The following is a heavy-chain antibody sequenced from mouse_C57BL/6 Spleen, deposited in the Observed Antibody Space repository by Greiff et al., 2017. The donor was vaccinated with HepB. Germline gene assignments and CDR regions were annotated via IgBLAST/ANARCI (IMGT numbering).Heavy chain of an antibody. CDR2: INYDGSST. CDR3: ARVRGYYYAMDY. Sequence: EVKLVESEGGLVQPGSSMKLSCTASGFTFSDYYMAWVRQVPEKGLEWVANINYDGSSTYYLDSLKSRFIISRDNAKNILYLQMSSLKSEDTATYYCARVRGYYYAMDYWGQGTSVTVSS. J-gene: IGHJ4*01. V-gene: IGHV5-16*01. CDR1: GFTFSDYY.